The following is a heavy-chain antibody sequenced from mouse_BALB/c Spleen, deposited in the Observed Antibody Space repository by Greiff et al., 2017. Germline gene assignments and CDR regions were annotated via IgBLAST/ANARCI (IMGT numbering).Heavy chain of an antibody. CDR2: IWTGGGT. CDR1: GFSLTSYD. D-gene: IGHD2-2*01. CDR3: GRDRDGYGAWFDY. Sequence: QVQLKESGPGLVAPSQCLSFTCTVSGFSLTSYDISWIRQPPGKGLEWLGVIWTGGGTNYNSAFMSRLSISKDNSKSHVFLKMNSLQTDDAAIDYFGRDRDGYGAWFDYWGPGTLVTVSA. J-gene: IGHJ3*01. V-gene: IGHV2-9-2*01.